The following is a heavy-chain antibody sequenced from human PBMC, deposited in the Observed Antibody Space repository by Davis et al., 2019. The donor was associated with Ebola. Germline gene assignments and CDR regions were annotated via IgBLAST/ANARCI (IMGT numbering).Heavy chain of an antibody. Sequence: GESLKISCQGSGYSFTSYWISWVRQLPGKGLEWMGRIDPSDSYTNYSPSFQGHVTISADKSISTAYLQWSSLKASDTAMYYCAYSTYYYYGMDVWGQGTTVTVSS. V-gene: IGHV5-10-1*01. CDR1: GYSFTSYW. D-gene: IGHD2-15*01. CDR3: AYSTYYYYGMDV. J-gene: IGHJ6*02. CDR2: IDPSDSYT.